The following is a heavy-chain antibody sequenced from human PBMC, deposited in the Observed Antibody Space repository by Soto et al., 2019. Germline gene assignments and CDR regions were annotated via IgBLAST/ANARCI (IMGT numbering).Heavy chain of an antibody. V-gene: IGHV3-23*01. Sequence: GGSLRLSCAACGFTFSSYDMTWVRQAPGEGLEWVSTVTNSGAATYYADAVKGRFTISRDNSRNALYLHMNNLRAEDTAVYYCAKYIEGGGYWYDSWGQGTLVTVSS. CDR3: AKYIEGGGYWYDS. D-gene: IGHD2-15*01. J-gene: IGHJ5*01. CDR2: VTNSGAAT. CDR1: GFTFSSYD.